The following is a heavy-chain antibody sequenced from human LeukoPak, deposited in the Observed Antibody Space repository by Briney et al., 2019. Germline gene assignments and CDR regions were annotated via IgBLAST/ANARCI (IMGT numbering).Heavy chain of an antibody. CDR1: GGSISSGDYY. V-gene: IGHV4-30-4*08. CDR2: IYYSGST. CDR3: ARDLIGARNAGYSYGLENFESFDY. J-gene: IGHJ4*02. D-gene: IGHD5-18*01. Sequence: SQTLSLTCTVSGGSISSGDYYWSWIRQPPGKGLEWIGYIYYSGSTYYNPSLKSRVTISVDTSKNQFSLKLSSVTAADTAVHYCARDLIGARNAGYSYGLENFESFDYWGQGTLVTVSS.